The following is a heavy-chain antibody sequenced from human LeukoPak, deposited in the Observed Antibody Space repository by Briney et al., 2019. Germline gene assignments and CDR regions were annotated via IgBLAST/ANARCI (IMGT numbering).Heavy chain of an antibody. V-gene: IGHV1-69*04. D-gene: IGHD4-17*01. CDR3: ARAYGTCFDP. CDR1: GGTFSSYA. J-gene: IGHJ5*02. Sequence: SVTVSCKASGGTFSSYAISWVRQAPGQGLEWMGRIIPILGIANYAQKFQGRVTITADKSTSTAYMELSSLRSEDTAVYYCARAYGTCFDPWGQGTLVTVSS. CDR2: IIPILGIA.